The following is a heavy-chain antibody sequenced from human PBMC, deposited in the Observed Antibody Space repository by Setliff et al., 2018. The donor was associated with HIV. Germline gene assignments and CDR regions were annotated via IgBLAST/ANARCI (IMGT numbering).Heavy chain of an antibody. J-gene: IGHJ4*02. V-gene: IGHV3-9*03. CDR1: GFTFEDYA. CDR2: ISWNSGNI. D-gene: IGHD3-22*01. CDR3: AKDIGSSDYYNGFDY. Sequence: PGGSLRLSCAASGFTFEDYAMHWVRQAPGKGLEWVSSISWNSGNIAYADSVKGRFTISRDNAKKSLYLQMNSLITEDMALYYCAKDIGSSDYYNGFDYWGQGTLVTVSS.